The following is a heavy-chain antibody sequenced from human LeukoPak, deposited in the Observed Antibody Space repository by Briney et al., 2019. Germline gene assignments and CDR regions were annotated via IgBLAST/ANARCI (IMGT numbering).Heavy chain of an antibody. Sequence: GRSLRLSCAASGFTFSSYAMHWVRQAPGKGLEWVAAISYDGSNTYYADSVKGRFTISRDNFKSTLYLQMNSLRPEDTAVYYCARHGGEWGQGTLVTVSS. CDR3: ARHGGE. D-gene: IGHD2-21*01. CDR2: ISYDGSNT. V-gene: IGHV3-30-3*01. J-gene: IGHJ4*02. CDR1: GFTFSSYA.